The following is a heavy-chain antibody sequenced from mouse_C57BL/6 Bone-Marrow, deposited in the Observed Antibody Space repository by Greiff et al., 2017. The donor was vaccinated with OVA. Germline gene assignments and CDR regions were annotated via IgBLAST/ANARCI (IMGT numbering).Heavy chain of an antibody. CDR1: GFTFSNYW. CDR3: TGAYTKGGFAY. CDR2: IRLTSDNYAT. J-gene: IGHJ3*01. D-gene: IGHD6-5*01. Sequence: EVMLVESGGGLVQPGGSMKLSCVASGFTFSNYWMNWVRQSPEKGLEWVAHIRLTSDNYATHHAESVKGRFTISRDDSTRRVYRQMNNLRSEDTVIYCCTGAYTKGGFAYWGQGTLVTVSA. V-gene: IGHV6-3*01.